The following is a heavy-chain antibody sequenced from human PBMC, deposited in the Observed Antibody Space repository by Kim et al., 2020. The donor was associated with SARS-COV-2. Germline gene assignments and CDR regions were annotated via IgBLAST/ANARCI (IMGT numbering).Heavy chain of an antibody. V-gene: IGHV3-7*01. CDR1: GFTFSSYW. Sequence: GGSLRLSCAASGFTFSSYWMSWVRQAPGKGLEWVANIKQDGSEKYYVDSVKGRFTISRDNAKNSLYLQMNSLRAEDTAVYYCARDSYYYDSSDSMGADVWGQGTTVTVSS. D-gene: IGHD3-22*01. J-gene: IGHJ6*02. CDR2: IKQDGSEK. CDR3: ARDSYYYDSSDSMGADV.